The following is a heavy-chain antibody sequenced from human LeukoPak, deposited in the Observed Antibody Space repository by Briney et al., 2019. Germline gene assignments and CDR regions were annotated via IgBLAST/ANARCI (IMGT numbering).Heavy chain of an antibody. J-gene: IGHJ4*02. CDR3: ARGPPYYGSGRGAFDY. CDR1: GYTFTSYD. D-gene: IGHD3-10*01. CDR2: MNPNSGNT. Sequence: ASVKVSCKASGYTFTSYDINWVRQATGQGLEWMGWMNPNSGNTGYAQKFQGRVTMTRNTSISTAYMELSSLRSEDTAVYYCARGPPYYGSGRGAFDYWGQGTLVTVSS. V-gene: IGHV1-8*01.